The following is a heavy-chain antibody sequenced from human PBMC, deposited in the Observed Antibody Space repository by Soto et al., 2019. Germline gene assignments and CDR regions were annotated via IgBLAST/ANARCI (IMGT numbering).Heavy chain of an antibody. CDR2: IIPIFGTA. D-gene: IGHD2-15*01. V-gene: IGHV1-69*13. Sequence: GASVKVSCKASGGTFSSYANSWVRQAPGQGLEWMGGIIPIFGTANYAQKFQGRVTITADESTSTAYMELSSLRSEDTAVYYCARSGSVVVVVKRQTKEKTYYFDYWGQGTLVTVSS. J-gene: IGHJ4*02. CDR1: GGTFSSYA. CDR3: ARSGSVVVVVKRQTKEKTYYFDY.